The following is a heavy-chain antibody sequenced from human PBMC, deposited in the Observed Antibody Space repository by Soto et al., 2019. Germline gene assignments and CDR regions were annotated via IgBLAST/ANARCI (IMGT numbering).Heavy chain of an antibody. J-gene: IGHJ4*02. D-gene: IGHD4-17*01. V-gene: IGHV3-23*01. CDR2: ISGSGGST. Sequence: GESLRLSCAASGFTFSSYAMSWVRQAPGKGLEWVSAISGSGGSTYYADSVKGRFTISRDNSKNTLYLQMNSLRAEDTAVYYCAKDPMTTVTTYRSYYFDYWGQGTLVTVSS. CDR3: AKDPMTTVTTYRSYYFDY. CDR1: GFTFSSYA.